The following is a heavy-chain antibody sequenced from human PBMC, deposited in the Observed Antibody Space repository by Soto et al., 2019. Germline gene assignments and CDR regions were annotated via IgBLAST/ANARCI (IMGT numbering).Heavy chain of an antibody. D-gene: IGHD6-13*01. J-gene: IGHJ6*02. CDR1: GFTFNSCL. Sequence: PGGSLRLSCAASGFTFNSCLMSWVRQAPGKGLEWVSLISGSGRYTDYADSVKGRFTISRDNSKNTLYLQMNSLRAEDTAVYYCAKDPPSERMQPDYGMDVWGRGTTVTVSS. V-gene: IGHV3-23*01. CDR3: AKDPPSERMQPDYGMDV. CDR2: ISGSGRYT.